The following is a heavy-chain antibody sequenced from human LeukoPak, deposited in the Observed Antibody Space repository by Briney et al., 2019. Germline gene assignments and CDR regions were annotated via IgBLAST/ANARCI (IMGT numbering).Heavy chain of an antibody. V-gene: IGHV3-30*18. D-gene: IGHD3-9*01. CDR1: GFTFSSYG. J-gene: IGHJ6*02. Sequence: GLSLRLSCAASGFTFSSYGMHWVRQAPGKGLEWVAVISSDGSNKYYADSVKGRFTISRDNSKNTLYLQMNSLRAEDTAVYYCAKAGLRYFGMNYYGMDVWGQGTTVTVSS. CDR3: AKAGLRYFGMNYYGMDV. CDR2: ISSDGSNK.